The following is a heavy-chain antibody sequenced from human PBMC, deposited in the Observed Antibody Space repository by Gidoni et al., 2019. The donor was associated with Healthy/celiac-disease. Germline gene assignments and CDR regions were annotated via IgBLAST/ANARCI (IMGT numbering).Heavy chain of an antibody. CDR2: LSYDGRNK. V-gene: IGHV3-30-3*01. CDR3: ARDIIGYGDGGWYFDL. D-gene: IGHD4-17*01. CDR1: GFTFSSYA. Sequence: QVQLVESGGGVVQPGRSLRLSCAASGFTFSSYAMPWVRQAPGKGLELVAVLSYDGRNKYYADSVKGRFTISRDNSKNTLYLQMNSLRAEDTAVYYCARDIIGYGDGGWYFDLWGRGTLVTVSS. J-gene: IGHJ2*01.